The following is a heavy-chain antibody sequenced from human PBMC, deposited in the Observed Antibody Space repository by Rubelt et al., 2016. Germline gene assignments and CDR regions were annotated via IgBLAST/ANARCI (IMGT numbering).Heavy chain of an antibody. Sequence: SRVTISVDTSKNQFSLKLSSVTAADTAVYYCARQVGWQQLANYYYYGMDVWGQGTTVTVSS. D-gene: IGHD6-13*01. J-gene: IGHJ6*02. CDR3: ARQVGWQQLANYYYYGMDV. V-gene: IGHV4-39*01.